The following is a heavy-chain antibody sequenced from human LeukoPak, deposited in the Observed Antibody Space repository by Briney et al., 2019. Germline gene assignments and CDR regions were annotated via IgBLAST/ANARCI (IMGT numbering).Heavy chain of an antibody. CDR3: ARDRYCTNGVCYTADY. J-gene: IGHJ4*02. D-gene: IGHD2-8*01. V-gene: IGHV1-18*01. CDR2: ISAYNGNT. Sequence: ASVKVSCKASGYTFTSYGISWVRQAPGQGLEWMGWISAYNGNTNYAQKLQGRVTMTTDTSTSTAYTELRSLRSDDTAVYYCARDRYCTNGVCYTADYWGQGTLVTVSS. CDR1: GYTFTSYG.